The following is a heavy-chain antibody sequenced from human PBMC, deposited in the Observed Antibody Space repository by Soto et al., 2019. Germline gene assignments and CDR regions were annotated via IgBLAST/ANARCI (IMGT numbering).Heavy chain of an antibody. D-gene: IGHD6-13*01. CDR1: GYTFTSYY. J-gene: IGHJ4*02. CDR2: INPSGGST. CDR3: ARGVGLLRQRLVREGDY. V-gene: IGHV1-46*01. Sequence: ASVKVSCKASGYTFTSYYMHWVRPAPGQGLEWMGIINPSGGSTSYAQKFQGRVTMTRDTSISTDYMGLSSLRSEDTAVYYCARGVGLLRQRLVREGDYWGQGTLVTVSS.